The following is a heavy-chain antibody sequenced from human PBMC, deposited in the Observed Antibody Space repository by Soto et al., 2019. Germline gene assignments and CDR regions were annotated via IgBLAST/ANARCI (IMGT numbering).Heavy chain of an antibody. Sequence: QITLKESGPTLVKPTQTLTLTCTFSGFSLSSTRMAVGWIRQPPGQALERLALIYWDDDKRYSPFLKSRLTITKDTSKNQVVLTMSNMDPVDTARYYCAHIVVAGLGYCFDYGGQGTLVNVSS. CDR1: GFSLSSTRMA. D-gene: IGHD6-19*01. V-gene: IGHV2-5*02. CDR2: IYWDDDK. CDR3: AHIVVAGLGYCFDY. J-gene: IGHJ4*02.